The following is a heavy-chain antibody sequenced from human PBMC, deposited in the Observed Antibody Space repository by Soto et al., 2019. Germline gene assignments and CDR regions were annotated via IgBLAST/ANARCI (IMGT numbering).Heavy chain of an antibody. D-gene: IGHD3-3*01. CDR1: GGTFSTYA. J-gene: IGHJ4*02. CDR3: ARGGALTIFGAVNSIRPFDY. CDR2: IIPLFGTG. V-gene: IGHV1-69*13. Sequence: GASVKVSCKTSGGTFSTYAITWLRQAPGQGLEWMGGIIPLFGTGSYAQKFQDRVTITADASTSTAYMELSSLSSDDTAVYYCARGGALTIFGAVNSIRPFDYWGQGTLVTVSS.